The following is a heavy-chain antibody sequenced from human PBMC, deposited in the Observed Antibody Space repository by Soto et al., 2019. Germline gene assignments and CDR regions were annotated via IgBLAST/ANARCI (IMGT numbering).Heavy chain of an antibody. CDR3: AYLVDSSSFSSDY. CDR1: GGTFSSYA. Sequence: GATVKVSCKASGGTFSSYAISWVRQAPGQGLEWMGGIIPIFGTANYAQKFQGRVTITADESTSTAYMELSSLRSEDTAVYYCAYLVDSSSFSSDYWGQGTLVTVSS. CDR2: IIPIFGTA. V-gene: IGHV1-69*13. J-gene: IGHJ4*02. D-gene: IGHD6-13*01.